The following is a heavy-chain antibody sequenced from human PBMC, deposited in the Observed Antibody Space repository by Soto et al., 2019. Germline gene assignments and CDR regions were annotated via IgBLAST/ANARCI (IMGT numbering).Heavy chain of an antibody. CDR2: IYYSGST. D-gene: IGHD4-17*01. Sequence: QVQLQESGPGLVKPSETLSLTCTVSGGSISSYYWSWIRQPPGKGLEWIGYIYYSGSTNYNPSLKSRVTISVDTSKNQFSLKLSSVTAADTAVYYCARGYGDYESGFDPWGQGTLVTVSS. J-gene: IGHJ5*02. CDR1: GGSISSYY. V-gene: IGHV4-59*01. CDR3: ARGYGDYESGFDP.